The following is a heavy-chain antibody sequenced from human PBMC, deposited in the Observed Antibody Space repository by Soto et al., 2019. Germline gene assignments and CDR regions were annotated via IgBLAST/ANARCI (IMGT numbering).Heavy chain of an antibody. CDR2: ISAYNGNT. J-gene: IGHJ6*02. CDR3: ARIGYGDYLNYYYYYGMDV. D-gene: IGHD4-17*01. V-gene: IGHV1-18*01. CDR1: GYTFTSYG. Sequence: QVQLVQSGAEVKKPGASVKVSCKASGYTFTSYGISWVRQAPGQGLEWMGWISAYNGNTNYAQKLQGRVTMTTDASTSTAYMELRSLRSDDTAVYYCARIGYGDYLNYYYYYGMDVWGQGTTVTVSS.